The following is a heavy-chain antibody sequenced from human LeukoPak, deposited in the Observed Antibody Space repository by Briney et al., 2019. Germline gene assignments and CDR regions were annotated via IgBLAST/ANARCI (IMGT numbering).Heavy chain of an antibody. D-gene: IGHD6-6*01. Sequence: SVKVSCKASGGTFSSYAISWVRQAPGQGLEWMGGIIPIFGTANYAQKFQGRVTITADESTSTAYMELSSLRSEDTAMYYCARERSSQGYFDFWGQGTLVTVSS. CDR2: IIPIFGTA. J-gene: IGHJ4*02. CDR1: GGTFSSYA. CDR3: ARERSSQGYFDF. V-gene: IGHV1-69*13.